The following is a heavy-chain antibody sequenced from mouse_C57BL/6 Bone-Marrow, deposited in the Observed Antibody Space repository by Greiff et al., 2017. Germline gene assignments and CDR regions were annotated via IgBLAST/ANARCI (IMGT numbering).Heavy chain of an antibody. V-gene: IGHV14-3*01. D-gene: IGHD1-1*01. CDR3: AQYYGSHYAMDY. CDR1: GFNIKNTY. CDR2: IDPANGNT. Sequence: EVQLQQSVAELVRPGASVKLSCTASGFNIKNTYMHWVKQRPEQGLEWIGRIDPANGNTKYAPKVQGTATITAATSSNTAYLQHSSLTSEDTAIYYCAQYYGSHYAMDYWGQGTSVTVSS. J-gene: IGHJ4*01.